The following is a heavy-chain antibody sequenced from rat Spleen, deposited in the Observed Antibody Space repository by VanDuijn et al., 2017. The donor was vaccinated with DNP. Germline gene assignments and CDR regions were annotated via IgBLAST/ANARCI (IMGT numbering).Heavy chain of an antibody. Sequence: EVKLVESGGGLVQPGRSLKLSCAASGFTFSNFDMAWVRLAPAKGLEWVTSISPSGGTTYYRDSVKGRFTISRDNAKSTLYLQMDSLRSEDTATYYCATQRLGAAWFAYWGQGTLVTVSS. V-gene: IGHV5-25*01. CDR1: GFTFSNFD. CDR3: ATQRLGAAWFAY. D-gene: IGHD5-1*01. CDR2: ISPSGGTT. J-gene: IGHJ3*01.